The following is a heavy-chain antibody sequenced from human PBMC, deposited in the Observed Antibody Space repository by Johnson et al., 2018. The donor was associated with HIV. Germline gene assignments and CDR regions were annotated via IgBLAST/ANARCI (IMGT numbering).Heavy chain of an antibody. J-gene: IGHJ3*02. D-gene: IGHD1-26*01. CDR1: GFTFSNAW. V-gene: IGHV3-15*01. Sequence: VQLVESGGGLVKPGGSLRLSCAASGFTFSNAWMSWVRQAPGKGLEWVGRIKSKTDGGTTDYAAPVKGRFTISRDDSKNTLYLQLNTLRAADTAVYYCARDWDAYGAFDIWGQGTMVTVSS. CDR3: ARDWDAYGAFDI. CDR2: IKSKTDGGTT.